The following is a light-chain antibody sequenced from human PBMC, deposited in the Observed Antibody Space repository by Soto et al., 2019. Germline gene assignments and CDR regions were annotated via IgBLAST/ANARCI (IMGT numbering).Light chain of an antibody. CDR3: QQCATSPLT. Sequence: EIVLTQSPGTLSLSPGERATLSCRASQSVTNNYVAWYQQKPGQPPRLLIDDASHRATGIPDRFSGSGSGTDFPLTISRLEPEDFAVYYCQQCATSPLTFGQGTKVDI. V-gene: IGKV3-20*01. CDR2: DAS. CDR1: QSVTNNY. J-gene: IGKJ1*01.